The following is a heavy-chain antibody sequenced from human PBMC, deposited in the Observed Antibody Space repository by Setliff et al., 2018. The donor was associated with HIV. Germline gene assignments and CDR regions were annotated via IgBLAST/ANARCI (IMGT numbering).Heavy chain of an antibody. Sequence: GASVKVSCKASGYTFTGYYMHWVRQAPGQGLEWMGRINPNSGGTNYAQKFQGRVTMTRDTSISTAYMELSRLRSDDTAVYYCAKAAVEMTTIAFGGPPGYWGQGTLVTVSS. V-gene: IGHV1-2*06. D-gene: IGHD3-16*01. CDR3: AKAAVEMTTIAFGGPPGY. CDR1: GYTFTGYY. CDR2: INPNSGGT. J-gene: IGHJ4*02.